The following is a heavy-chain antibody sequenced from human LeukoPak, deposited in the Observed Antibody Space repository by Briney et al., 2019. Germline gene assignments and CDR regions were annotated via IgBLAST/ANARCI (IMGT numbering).Heavy chain of an antibody. V-gene: IGHV4-59*01. CDR3: ARVVFGAQYYYGPKAVGHWFDP. CDR1: GGSISSYY. Sequence: SETLSLTCTVSGGSISSYYWSWIRQPPGKGLEWIGYIYYSGSTNYNPSLKSRVTISVDTSKNQFSLKLSSVTAADTAVYYCARVVFGAQYYYGPKAVGHWFDPWGQGTLVTVSS. J-gene: IGHJ5*02. CDR2: IYYSGST. D-gene: IGHD3-10*01.